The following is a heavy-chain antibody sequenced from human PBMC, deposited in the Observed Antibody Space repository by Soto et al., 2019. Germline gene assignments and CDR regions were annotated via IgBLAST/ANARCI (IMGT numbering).Heavy chain of an antibody. Sequence: QLQLQESGSGLVKPSQTLSLTCAVSGGSISSGGYSWSWIRQPPGKGLEWIGYIYHSGSTYYNPSLKSRVTISVDRSKNQFSLKLSSVTAADTAVYYCAASISSGWYRGHAFDIWGQGTMVTVSS. CDR2: IYHSGST. J-gene: IGHJ3*02. V-gene: IGHV4-30-2*01. CDR1: GGSISSGGYS. CDR3: AASISSGWYRGHAFDI. D-gene: IGHD6-19*01.